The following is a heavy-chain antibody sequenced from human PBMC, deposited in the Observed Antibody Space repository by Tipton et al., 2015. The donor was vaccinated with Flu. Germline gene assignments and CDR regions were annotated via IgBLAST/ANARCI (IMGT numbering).Heavy chain of an antibody. V-gene: IGHV4-31*03. D-gene: IGHD1-14*01. J-gene: IGHJ5*02. CDR2: IYYSGST. Sequence: TLSLTCTVSGGSISSGGYYWSWIRQHPGKGLEWIGYIYYSGSTYYNPSLKSRVTISVDTSKNQFSLKLSSVTAADTAVYYCARDKEFWPYNGNNWFDPWGQGTLVTVSS. CDR1: GGSISSGGYY. CDR3: ARDKEFWPYNGNNWFDP.